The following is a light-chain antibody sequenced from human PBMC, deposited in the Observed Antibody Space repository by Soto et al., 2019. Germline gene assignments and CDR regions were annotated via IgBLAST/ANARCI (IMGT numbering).Light chain of an antibody. J-gene: IGKJ2*01. CDR3: QQTYSTPGYT. CDR2: GAS. CDR1: QSISNF. V-gene: IGKV1-39*01. Sequence: DIQMTQSPSSLSASVGDRVTITCRASQSISNFLNWYQQKPGKAPKLLIYGASTLQSGVPSRFSGGGSGTDFTLTISSLQPEDFVTYYCQQTYSTPGYTFAQGTKLEIK.